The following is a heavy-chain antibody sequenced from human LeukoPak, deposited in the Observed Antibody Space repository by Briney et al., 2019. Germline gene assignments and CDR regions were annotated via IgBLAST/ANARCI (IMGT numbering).Heavy chain of an antibody. CDR3: ASSPSGYWWNFDC. CDR2: IFYSGST. J-gene: IGHJ4*02. CDR1: GGSISSYY. Sequence: PSETLSLTCTVSGGSISSYYWNWIRQPPGKGLEWIGYIFYSGSTNYNPSLKSRVTISVDTTKNQFSLKLTSVTAADTAVYYCASSPSGYWWNFDCWGQGTLVTVSS. D-gene: IGHD3-22*01. V-gene: IGHV4-59*08.